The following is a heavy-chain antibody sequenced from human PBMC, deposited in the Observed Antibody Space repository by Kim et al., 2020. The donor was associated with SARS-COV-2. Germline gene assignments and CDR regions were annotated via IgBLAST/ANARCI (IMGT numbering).Heavy chain of an antibody. V-gene: IGHV3-30*03. D-gene: IGHD6-19*01. CDR2: ISHDGSKI. Sequence: GGSLRLSCAASGFTFSIYGMHWVRQAPGKGLEWVALISHDGSKIYYADSVKGRFTISRDNSKNMVYLQMNSLRFEDTAVYYCASDLSSTGWFLRVFDYWGQGTLVTVSS. CDR3: ASDLSSTGWFLRVFDY. CDR1: GFTFSIYG. J-gene: IGHJ4*02.